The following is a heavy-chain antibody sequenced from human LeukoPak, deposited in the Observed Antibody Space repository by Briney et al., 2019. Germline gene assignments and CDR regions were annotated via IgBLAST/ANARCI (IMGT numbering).Heavy chain of an antibody. CDR3: ARSRGYCSSTSCYKSPLGY. CDR2: TNHSGST. D-gene: IGHD2-2*01. Sequence: SETLSLTCAVYGGSFSGYYWSWIRQPPGKGLEWIGETNHSGSTNYNPSLKSRVTISVDTSKNQFSLKLSSVTAADTAVYYCARSRGYCSSTSCYKSPLGYWGQGTLVTVSS. V-gene: IGHV4-34*01. J-gene: IGHJ4*02. CDR1: GGSFSGYY.